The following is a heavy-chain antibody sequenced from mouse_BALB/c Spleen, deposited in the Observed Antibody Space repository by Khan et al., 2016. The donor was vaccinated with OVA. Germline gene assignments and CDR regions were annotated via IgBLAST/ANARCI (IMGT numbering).Heavy chain of an antibody. V-gene: IGHV3-2*02. D-gene: IGHD2-3*01. CDR3: ARDGSRYNYAMDY. CDR2: ISYSGST. CDR1: GYSITSDYA. J-gene: IGHJ4*01. Sequence: EVQLQESGPGLVKPSQSLSLTCTVTGYSITSDYAWNWIRQFPGNKLEWMGYISYSGSTNYNPALKSRISITRDTSQNQFILQVNSVTTEDTSTYYCARDGSRYNYAMDYWGQGTSVTVSA.